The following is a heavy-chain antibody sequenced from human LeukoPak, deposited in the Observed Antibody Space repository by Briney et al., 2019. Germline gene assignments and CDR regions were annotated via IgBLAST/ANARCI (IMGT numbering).Heavy chain of an antibody. V-gene: IGHV4-4*07. CDR3: ASHDYSNSRLFS. Sequence: SETMSLTSTVDGGSISSYYWSWIRQPAGNGLEWIGLIYTSGSTNYNPSLKSRVTMPVDTSKNQFYLKLSSVTAADTAVYYCASHDYSNSRLFSWGQGTLVTVSS. D-gene: IGHD4-11*01. CDR2: IYTSGST. J-gene: IGHJ5*02. CDR1: GGSISSYY.